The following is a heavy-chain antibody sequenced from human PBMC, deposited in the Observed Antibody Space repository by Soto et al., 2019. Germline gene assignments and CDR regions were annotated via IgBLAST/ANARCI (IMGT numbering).Heavy chain of an antibody. CDR1: GFTFSSYA. CDR3: AIRYSSRLYYYYGMDV. J-gene: IGHJ6*02. Sequence: GGSLRLSCAASGFTFSSYAMSWVRQAPGKGLEWVSTISGSGGSTYYADSVKGRFTISRDNSKNTLYLQMNSLRAEDTAVYYCAIRYSSRLYYYYGMDVWGQGTTVTVSS. V-gene: IGHV3-23*01. D-gene: IGHD6-13*01. CDR2: ISGSGGST.